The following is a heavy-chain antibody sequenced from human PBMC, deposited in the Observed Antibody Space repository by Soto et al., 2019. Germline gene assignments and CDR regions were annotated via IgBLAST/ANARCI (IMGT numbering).Heavy chain of an antibody. CDR1: GGSISSFY. D-gene: IGHD6-13*01. Sequence: SETLSLTCTVSGGSISSFYWSWIRQPAGKGLEWIGRIYSGGRNNYSPSLKSRVTMSVDTSKNQFSLRLSSVTAADTAMYYCARGSSRWDYWGQGTLVTVSS. V-gene: IGHV4-4*07. CDR3: ARGSSRWDY. CDR2: IYSGGRN. J-gene: IGHJ4*02.